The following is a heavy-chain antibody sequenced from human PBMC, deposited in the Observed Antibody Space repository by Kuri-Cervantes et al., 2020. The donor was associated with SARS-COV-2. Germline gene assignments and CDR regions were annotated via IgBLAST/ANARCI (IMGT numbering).Heavy chain of an antibody. CDR3: VAAILGVDTGYFQH. CDR2: IYQAGST. V-gene: IGHV4-30-2*01. CDR1: DASVNCGGYS. J-gene: IGHJ1*01. D-gene: IGHD3-3*01. Sequence: SETLSLTCAVSDASVNCGGYSWSWIRQPPGKGLGWIGSIYQAGSTFYNPSLKSRVSISLDRSKNQYSLNLSSVTAADTAVYYCVAAILGVDTGYFQHWGQGTLVTSPQ.